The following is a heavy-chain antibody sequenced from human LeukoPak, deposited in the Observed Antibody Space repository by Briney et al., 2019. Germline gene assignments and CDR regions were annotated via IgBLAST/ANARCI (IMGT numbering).Heavy chain of an antibody. V-gene: IGHV3-21*01. CDR1: GFTFSSYS. Sequence: GGSLRLSCVASGFTFSSYSMNWVRQAPGKGVEWVSSISSISSSIYYADSVKGRFTISRDNAKNSLYLQMSSLRAEDTAVYYCARALEVDPWGQGTLVTVSS. CDR2: ISSISSSI. CDR3: ARALEVDP. J-gene: IGHJ5*02.